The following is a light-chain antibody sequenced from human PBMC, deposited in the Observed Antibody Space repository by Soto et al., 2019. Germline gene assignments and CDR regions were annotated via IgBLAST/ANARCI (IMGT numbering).Light chain of an antibody. J-gene: IGKJ1*01. V-gene: IGKV1-5*02. CDR3: QQYSSYSAWT. Sequence: DIQMTQSPSSLSASVGARVTIICRASQSVSTRLAWYQQKPGKAPKLLIYDASTLQSGVPPRFSGIGSGTEFTLTIRSLQPEDIATYYCQQYSSYSAWTFGEGTKVDIK. CDR1: QSVSTR. CDR2: DAS.